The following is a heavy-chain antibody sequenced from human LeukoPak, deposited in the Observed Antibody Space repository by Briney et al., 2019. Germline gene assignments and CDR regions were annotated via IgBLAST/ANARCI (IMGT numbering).Heavy chain of an antibody. CDR3: TRDPPPGIVGATDY. V-gene: IGHV1-69*04. Sequence: SVKVSCKASGGTFSSYAISWVRQAPGQGLEWMGRIIPILGIANYAQKFQGRVTITADKSTSTAYMELSSLRSEDTAVYYCTRDPPPGIVGATDYWGQGTLVTVSS. CDR1: GGTFSSYA. CDR2: IIPILGIA. D-gene: IGHD1-26*01. J-gene: IGHJ4*02.